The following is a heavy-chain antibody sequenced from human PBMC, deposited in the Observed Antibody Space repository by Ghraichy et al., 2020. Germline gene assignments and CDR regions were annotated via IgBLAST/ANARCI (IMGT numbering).Heavy chain of an antibody. CDR2: ISWDGGST. CDR1: GFTFDDYT. J-gene: IGHJ6*02. V-gene: IGHV3-43*01. Sequence: GGSLRLSCAASGFTFDDYTMHWVRQAPGKGLEWVSLISWDGGSTYYADSVKGRFTISRDNSKNSLYLQMNSLRTEDTALYYCAKDIAGGDPYYYYGMDVWGQGTTVTVSS. D-gene: IGHD1-26*01. CDR3: AKDIAGGDPYYYYGMDV.